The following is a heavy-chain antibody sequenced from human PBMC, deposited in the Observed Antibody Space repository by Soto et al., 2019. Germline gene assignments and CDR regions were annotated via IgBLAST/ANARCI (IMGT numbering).Heavy chain of an antibody. J-gene: IGHJ4*02. V-gene: IGHV4-4*02. CDR3: ARGRTYYYDSSGYYWDY. CDR1: GGSISSSNW. Sequence: QVQLQESGPGLVKPSGTLSLTCAISGGSISSSNWWSWVRQPPGKGLEWIGEIYHSGSTNYNPSLKSRVTISVDKSKNQFSLKLSSVTAADTAVYYCARGRTYYYDSSGYYWDYWGQGTLVTVSS. D-gene: IGHD3-22*01. CDR2: IYHSGST.